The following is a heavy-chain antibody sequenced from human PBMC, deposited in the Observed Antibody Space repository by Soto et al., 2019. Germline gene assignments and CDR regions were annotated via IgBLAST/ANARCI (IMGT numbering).Heavy chain of an antibody. V-gene: IGHV3-23*01. CDR1: GFTFITYA. CDR3: AKAGSVAPRHSFDY. Sequence: GGSLRLSCAASGFTFITYAMSWVRQAPGKGLEWVSTISGSGGMTFYADSVKGRFTISRDNSKNTLYLQMNNLRAEDTAVYYCAKAGSVAPRHSFDYWGQGTLVTVSS. CDR2: ISGSGGMT. D-gene: IGHD2-15*01. J-gene: IGHJ4*02.